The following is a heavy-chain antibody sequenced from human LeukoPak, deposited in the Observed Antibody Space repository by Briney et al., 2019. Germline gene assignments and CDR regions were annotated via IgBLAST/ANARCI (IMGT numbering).Heavy chain of an antibody. Sequence: SETLSLTCAVYGGSFSGYYWSWIRQPPREGLEWIGEINHSGSTNYNPSLKSRVTISVDTSKNQFSLKLSSVTAADTAVYYCARDKARTFDPWGQGTLVTVSS. CDR2: INHSGST. V-gene: IGHV4-34*01. CDR3: ARDKARTFDP. D-gene: IGHD2-2*01. CDR1: GGSFSGYY. J-gene: IGHJ5*02.